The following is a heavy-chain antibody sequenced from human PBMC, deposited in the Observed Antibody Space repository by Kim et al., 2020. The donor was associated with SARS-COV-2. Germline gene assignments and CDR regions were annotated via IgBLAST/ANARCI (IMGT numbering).Heavy chain of an antibody. CDR2: DGSNK. Sequence: DGSNKYYADSVKGRFTISRDNSKNTLYLQMNSLRAEDTAVYYCAKDVDLDYWGQGTLVTVSS. CDR3: AKDVDLDY. J-gene: IGHJ4*02. V-gene: IGHV3-30*02.